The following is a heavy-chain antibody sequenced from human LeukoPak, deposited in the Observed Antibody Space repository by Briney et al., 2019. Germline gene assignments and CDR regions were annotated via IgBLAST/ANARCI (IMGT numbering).Heavy chain of an antibody. CDR3: ARAGSTQRYYYMDV. CDR2: ISAYNGNT. V-gene: IGHV1-18*01. CDR1: GYTFTSYG. D-gene: IGHD1-26*01. Sequence: GASVKVSCKASGYTFTSYGISWVRQAPGQGLEWMGWISAYNGNTNYAQKFQGRVTITTDESTSTAYMELSSLRSEDTAVYYCARAGSTQRYYYMDVWGKGTTVTVSS. J-gene: IGHJ6*03.